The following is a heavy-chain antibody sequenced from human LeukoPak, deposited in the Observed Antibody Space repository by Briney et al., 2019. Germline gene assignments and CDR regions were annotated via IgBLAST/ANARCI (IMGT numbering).Heavy chain of an antibody. V-gene: IGHV3-30-3*01. CDR3: ARDLDPSRYSGYDFGY. CDR2: ISYDGSNK. J-gene: IGHJ4*02. D-gene: IGHD5-12*01. CDR1: GFTFSSYD. Sequence: PGGPLRLSCGASGFTFSSYDMHWVREAPGRGVEGVTVISYDGSNKYYADSVKGRFTFSRDNSKNTLYLQMNSLRAEDTAVYYCARDLDPSRYSGYDFGYWGQGTLVTVSS.